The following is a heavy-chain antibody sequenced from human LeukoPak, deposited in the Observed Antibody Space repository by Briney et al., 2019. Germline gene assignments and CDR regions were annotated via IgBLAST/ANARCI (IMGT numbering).Heavy chain of an antibody. J-gene: IGHJ5*02. D-gene: IGHD1-26*01. CDR1: GGSISSSGYY. Sequence: NPSETLSLTCTVSGGSISSSGYYWGWIRQPPGKGLEWIASIYYSGNTYYNPSLKSRVTISVDTSKNQLSLKLSSLTAADTAVYYCARHEYSRSYYGLSWFDPWGQGTLVTVSS. V-gene: IGHV4-39*01. CDR3: ARHEYSRSYYGLSWFDP. CDR2: IYYSGNT.